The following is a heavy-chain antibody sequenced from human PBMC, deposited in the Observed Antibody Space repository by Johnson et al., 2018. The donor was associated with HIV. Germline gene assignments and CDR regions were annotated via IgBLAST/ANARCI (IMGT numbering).Heavy chain of an antibody. Sequence: QVQLMESGGGLVQPGGSLRLSCAASGFTFSDYYMNWIRQAPGKGLEWVSYISSSGSTIYYADSVKGRFTISRDNAKNSLYLQMNSLRAEDTALYYCAKKGRHHDAFDIWGHGTMVTVSS. J-gene: IGHJ3*02. CDR2: ISSSGSTI. V-gene: IGHV3-11*01. CDR3: AKKGRHHDAFDI. CDR1: GFTFSDYY.